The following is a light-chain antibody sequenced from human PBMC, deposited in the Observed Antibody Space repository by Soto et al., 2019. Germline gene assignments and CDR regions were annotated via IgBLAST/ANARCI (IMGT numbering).Light chain of an antibody. Sequence: DIQMTQSPSSLSASVGDRVTITCRASQSISSYLNWYQQKPGKAPKLLIYAASSLQSGVPSRFSGSGSGTDFTLTISSLQHEYFATYYCQQSYSTPPLTFGGGTKVEIK. CDR3: QQSYSTPPLT. CDR2: AAS. V-gene: IGKV1-39*01. CDR1: QSISSY. J-gene: IGKJ4*01.